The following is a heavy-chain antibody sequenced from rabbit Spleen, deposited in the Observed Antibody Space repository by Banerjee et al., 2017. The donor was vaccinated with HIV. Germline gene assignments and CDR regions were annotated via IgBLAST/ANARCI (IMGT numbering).Heavy chain of an antibody. CDR3: ARAIVPWLGLTRLDL. D-gene: IGHD4-1*01. J-gene: IGHJ3*01. CDR2: IYAAKGST. Sequence: QEQLVESGGDLVQPGGSLKLTCKASGFDFSVYGVSWVRLAPGKGLEWIGIIYAAKGSTDYASWVNGRFTISSDNAQSTVDLKMTSLTAADTATYFCARAIVPWLGLTRLDLWGPGTL. V-gene: IGHV1S47*01. CDR1: GFDFSVYG.